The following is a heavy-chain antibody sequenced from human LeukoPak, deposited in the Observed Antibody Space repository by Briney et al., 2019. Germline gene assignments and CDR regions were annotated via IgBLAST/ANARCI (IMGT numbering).Heavy chain of an antibody. J-gene: IGHJ3*01. CDR3: ARQVATKGEWASDV. V-gene: IGHV3-11*01. CDR1: GFTFSDYY. Sequence: PGGSLRLSCAASGFTFSDYYMSWIRQAPGKGLEWVSYISSSGSTIYYADSVKGRFTISRDNAKNSLYLQMNSLRAEDTAVYYCARQVATKGEWASDVWGQGTMVTVSS. CDR2: ISSSGSTI. D-gene: IGHD5-12*01.